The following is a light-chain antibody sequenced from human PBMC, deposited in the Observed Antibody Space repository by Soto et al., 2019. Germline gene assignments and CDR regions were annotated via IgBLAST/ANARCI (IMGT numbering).Light chain of an antibody. CDR2: KAS. V-gene: IGKV1-5*03. J-gene: IGKJ1*01. Sequence: DIQMTQSPSTLSASVGDRVTNTCRASQSISNWLAWYKQKPGTAPNLLIYKASTLQSGVPSRFSGSGSGTNFTLTISSLQPDDSATYYCQQYSDNWTFGQGTKVDIK. CDR1: QSISNW. CDR3: QQYSDNWT.